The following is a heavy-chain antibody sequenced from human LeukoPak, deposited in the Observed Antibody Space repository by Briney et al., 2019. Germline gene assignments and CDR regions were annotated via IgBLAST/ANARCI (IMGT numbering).Heavy chain of an antibody. D-gene: IGHD3-22*01. CDR2: ISGSGGST. CDR3: AKDRSYYYDSSEIDY. CDR1: GFTFSSYG. Sequence: PGGSLRLSCAASGFTFSSYGMSWVRQAPGKGLEWVSAISGSGGSTYYADSVKGRFTISRDNSKNTLYLQMNSLRAEDTAVYYCAKDRSYYYDSSEIDYWGQGTLVTVSS. J-gene: IGHJ4*02. V-gene: IGHV3-23*01.